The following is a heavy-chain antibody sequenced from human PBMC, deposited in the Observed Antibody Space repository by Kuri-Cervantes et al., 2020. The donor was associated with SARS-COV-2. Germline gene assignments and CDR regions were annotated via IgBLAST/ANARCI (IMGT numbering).Heavy chain of an antibody. D-gene: IGHD1-26*01. CDR1: GFTFSSYG. Sequence: GESLKISCAASGFTFSSYGMHWVRQAPGKGLEWVAFIRYDGSNKYYADSVKGRFTISRDNSKNTLYLQMNSLRTEDTAVYYCARDRRVGASRPTHFDYWGQGTLVTVSS. CDR3: ARDRRVGASRPTHFDY. V-gene: IGHV3-30*02. CDR2: IRYDGSNK. J-gene: IGHJ4*02.